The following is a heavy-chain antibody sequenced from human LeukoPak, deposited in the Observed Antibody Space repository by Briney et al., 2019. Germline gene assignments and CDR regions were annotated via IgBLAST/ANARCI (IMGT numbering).Heavy chain of an antibody. V-gene: IGHV3-15*01. Sequence: GGSLRLSCAASGFTFSNAWMSWVRQAPGKGLEWVGRIKSKTDGGTTDYAAPVKGRFTISRDDSKNTLYLQMNSLKTEDTAVYHCTTVMDGDLDIDYWGQGTLVTVSS. J-gene: IGHJ4*02. CDR3: TTVMDGDLDIDY. CDR2: IKSKTDGGTT. CDR1: GFTFSNAW. D-gene: IGHD4-17*01.